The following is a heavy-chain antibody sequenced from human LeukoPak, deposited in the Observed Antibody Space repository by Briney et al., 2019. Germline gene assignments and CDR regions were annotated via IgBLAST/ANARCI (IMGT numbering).Heavy chain of an antibody. D-gene: IGHD6-19*01. CDR3: AKGYSSGWYDFDS. V-gene: IGHV3-23*01. CDR1: GFTFSSYA. Sequence: PGGSLRLSCAASGFTFSSYAMSWVRQAPGKGLDWVSTLSGDGHGTYYADSVKGRFTISRDTSKNSVYLQMNGLRADDTAVYYCAKGYSSGWYDFDSWGQGTLVTVAS. CDR2: LSGDGHGT. J-gene: IGHJ4*02.